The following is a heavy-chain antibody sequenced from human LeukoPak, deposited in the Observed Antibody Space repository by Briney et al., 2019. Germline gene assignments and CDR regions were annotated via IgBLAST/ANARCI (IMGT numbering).Heavy chain of an antibody. J-gene: IGHJ5*02. D-gene: IGHD5-18*01. CDR2: ISAYNGNT. Sequence: ASVKVSCTASGYTFTSYGISWVRQAPGQGLEWMGWISAYNGNTNYAQKLQGRVTMTTDTSTSTAYMELSRLRSDDTAVYYCARDFRAAMVSDWFDPWGQGTLVTVSS. V-gene: IGHV1-18*01. CDR1: GYTFTSYG. CDR3: ARDFRAAMVSDWFDP.